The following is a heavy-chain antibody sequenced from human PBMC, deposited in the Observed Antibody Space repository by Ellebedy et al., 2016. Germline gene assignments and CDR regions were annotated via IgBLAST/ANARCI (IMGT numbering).Heavy chain of an antibody. CDR1: GFTFSSYW. J-gene: IGHJ3*02. CDR2: IKQDGSEK. V-gene: IGHV3-7*01. Sequence: GGSLRLXXAASGFTFSSYWMSWVRQAPGKGLEWVANIKQDGSEKYYVDSVKGRFTISRDNAKNSLYLQMNSLRAEDTAVYYCARDTATVAPDAFDIWGQGTMVTVSS. D-gene: IGHD4-23*01. CDR3: ARDTATVAPDAFDI.